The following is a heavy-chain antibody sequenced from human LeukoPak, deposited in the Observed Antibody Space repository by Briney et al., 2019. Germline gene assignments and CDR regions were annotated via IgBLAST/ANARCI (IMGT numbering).Heavy chain of an antibody. Sequence: GGSLRLSCAASGFTFSSYVMHWVRQAPGKGLEWVAVISYDGSNKYYADSVKGRFTISRDNSKNTLYLQVNSLRAEDTAVYYCAKQVGSCYDAGFGYWGQGTLVTVSS. J-gene: IGHJ4*02. CDR2: ISYDGSNK. CDR1: GFTFSSYV. V-gene: IGHV3-30*18. CDR3: AKQVGSCYDAGFGY. D-gene: IGHD5-12*01.